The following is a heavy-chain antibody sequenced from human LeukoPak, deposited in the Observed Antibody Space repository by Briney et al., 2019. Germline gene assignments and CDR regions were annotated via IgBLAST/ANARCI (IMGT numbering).Heavy chain of an antibody. Sequence: GGSLRLSCAASGFTFSNYWMIWVRQATGKGLEWVGNIKQDGSEKRYADSVRGRFSISRDNAQTSLYLQMNSLRAEDTAVYYCARASDPWLQLTWGQGTLVTVSS. CDR2: IKQDGSEK. V-gene: IGHV3-7*05. CDR3: ARASDPWLQLT. D-gene: IGHD5-24*01. J-gene: IGHJ5*02. CDR1: GFTFSNYW.